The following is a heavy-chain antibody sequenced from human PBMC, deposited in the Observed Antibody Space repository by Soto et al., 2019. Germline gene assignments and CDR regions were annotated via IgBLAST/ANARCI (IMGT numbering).Heavy chain of an antibody. CDR2: ISYSGST. D-gene: IGHD2-15*01. CDR3: ARGYCSGGSCRDIDY. J-gene: IGHJ4*02. Sequence: QLQLQESGPGLVKPSETLSLTCTVSGGSMSSSSHYWGWIRQPPGKGLGWIGNISYSGSTYYNPSLRSRVTISVDTSNNQFSLKLSSATAADTAVYYCARGYCSGGSCRDIDYWGQGTLVTVSS. V-gene: IGHV4-39*01. CDR1: GGSMSSSSHY.